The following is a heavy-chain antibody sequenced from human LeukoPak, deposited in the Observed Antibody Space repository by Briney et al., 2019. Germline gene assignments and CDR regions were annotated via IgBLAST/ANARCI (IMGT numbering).Heavy chain of an antibody. Sequence: SETLSLTCTVSGGSISSYYWSWIRQPPGKGLEWIGYIYYSGSTNYNPSLKSRVTISVDTSKNQFSLKLSSVTAADTAVYYCARGFGYSYCDYWGQGTLVTVSS. CDR2: IYYSGST. CDR1: GGSISSYY. CDR3: ARGFGYSYCDY. V-gene: IGHV4-59*01. D-gene: IGHD5-18*01. J-gene: IGHJ4*02.